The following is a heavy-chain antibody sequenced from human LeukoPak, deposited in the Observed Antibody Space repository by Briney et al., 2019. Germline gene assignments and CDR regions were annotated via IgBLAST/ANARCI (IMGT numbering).Heavy chain of an antibody. J-gene: IGHJ2*01. D-gene: IGHD2-2*01. CDR2: INPNSGGT. CDR1: GYTFTGYY. CDR3: AGDRGLCSSTSCYDWYFDL. V-gene: IGHV1-2*02. Sequence: ASVKVSCKASGYTFTGYYMHWVRQAPGQGLEWMGWINPNSGGTNYAQKFQGRVTMTRDTSISTAYMELSRLRSDDTAVYYCAGDRGLCSSTSCYDWYFDLWGRGTLVTVSS.